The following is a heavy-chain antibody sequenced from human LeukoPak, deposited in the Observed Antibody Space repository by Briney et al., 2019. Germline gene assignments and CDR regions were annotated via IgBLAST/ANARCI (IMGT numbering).Heavy chain of an antibody. CDR3: AGEGVVKRESFDY. Sequence: KPSETLSLTCTVSGGSISSSSYYWGWIRQPPGKGLEWIGSIYYSGSTYYNPSLKSRVTISVDTSKNQFSLKLSSVTAADTAVYYCAGEGVVKRESFDYWGQGTLVTVSS. V-gene: IGHV4-39*01. CDR2: IYYSGST. CDR1: GGSISSSSYY. D-gene: IGHD3-3*01. J-gene: IGHJ4*02.